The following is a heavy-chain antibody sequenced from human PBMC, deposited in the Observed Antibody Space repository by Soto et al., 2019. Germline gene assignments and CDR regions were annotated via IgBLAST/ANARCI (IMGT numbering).Heavy chain of an antibody. CDR2: ISYDGSNK. J-gene: IGHJ4*02. CDR3: ANGPRIEVAGLIFDY. V-gene: IGHV3-30*18. Sequence: VGSLRLSCAASGFTFSSYGMHWVRQAPGKGLEWVAVISYDGSNKYYADSVKGRFTISRDNSKNTLYLQMNSLRAEDTAVYYCANGPRIEVAGLIFDYWGQGTLVTVSS. CDR1: GFTFSSYG. D-gene: IGHD6-19*01.